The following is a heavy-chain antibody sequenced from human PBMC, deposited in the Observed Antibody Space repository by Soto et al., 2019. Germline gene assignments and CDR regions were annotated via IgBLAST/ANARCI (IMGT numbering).Heavy chain of an antibody. Sequence: PGGSLRLSCAASGFIFSKYGMHWVRQAPGKGLEWVAVISYDGSNKYYAESVKGRFIISRDKSENTLYLQMNSLRAEDTALYYCAKDLGSGKPYYSCAMHVWGQGTTVAVSS. J-gene: IGHJ6*02. CDR1: GFIFSKYG. CDR3: AKDLGSGKPYYSCAMHV. D-gene: IGHD3-10*01. V-gene: IGHV3-30*18. CDR2: ISYDGSNK.